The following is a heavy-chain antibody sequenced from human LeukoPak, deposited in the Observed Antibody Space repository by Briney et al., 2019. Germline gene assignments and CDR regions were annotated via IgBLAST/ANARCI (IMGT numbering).Heavy chain of an antibody. CDR1: GGTFSSYT. Sequence: SVKVSCKTSGGTFSSYTISWVRQAPGQGLEWMGRITPILGIANYAQKFQGRVTITAAKSTSTAYMELSSLRSEATAVYYCARDQGSYCGGDCYFLRPLDYWGQGTLVTVSS. V-gene: IGHV1-69*04. J-gene: IGHJ4*02. CDR3: ARDQGSYCGGDCYFLRPLDY. D-gene: IGHD2-21*01. CDR2: ITPILGIA.